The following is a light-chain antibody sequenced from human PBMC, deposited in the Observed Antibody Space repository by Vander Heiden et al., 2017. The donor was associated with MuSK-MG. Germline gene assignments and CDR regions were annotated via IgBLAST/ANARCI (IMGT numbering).Light chain of an antibody. V-gene: IGKV1-39*01. Sequence: DLQEHQRPSSLTASVGAGVTITCRASQSISTYLDWYQQKPGKAPKLLLSAASSCQSGVPSRFSGSGSGTDFTLTISSLQPDDFATYYCQQRSSWPFTFGHGTKVDVK. CDR2: AAS. CDR3: QQRSSWPFT. CDR1: QSISTY. J-gene: IGKJ3*01.